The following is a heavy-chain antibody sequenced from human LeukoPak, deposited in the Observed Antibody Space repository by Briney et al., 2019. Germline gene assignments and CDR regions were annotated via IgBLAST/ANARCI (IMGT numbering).Heavy chain of an antibody. Sequence: SVTVSCKASGGTFSNYAINWVRQAPGQGLEWMGGIIPIFGTANYAQKFQGRVTITADKSTSTVYMELNSLKSEDTAVYHCARGWDYDSGGRPTAYVYWGQGTLVTVSS. J-gene: IGHJ4*02. V-gene: IGHV1-69*06. CDR1: GGTFSNYA. CDR3: ARGWDYDSGGRPTAYVY. CDR2: IIPIFGTA. D-gene: IGHD3-22*01.